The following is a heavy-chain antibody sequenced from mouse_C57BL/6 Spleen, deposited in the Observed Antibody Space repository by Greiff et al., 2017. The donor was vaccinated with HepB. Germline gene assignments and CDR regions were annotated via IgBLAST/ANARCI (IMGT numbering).Heavy chain of an antibody. V-gene: IGHV1-52*01. CDR1: GYTFTSYW. J-gene: IGHJ3*01. CDR3: ARADYGNSAWFAY. Sequence: QVQLQQPGAELVRPGSSVKLSCKASGYTFTSYWMHWVKQRPIQGLEWIGNIDTSDSETHYNQKFKDKATLTVDKSSSTAYMQLSSLTSEDSAVYYCARADYGNSAWFAYWGQGTLVTVSA. D-gene: IGHD2-1*01. CDR2: IDTSDSET.